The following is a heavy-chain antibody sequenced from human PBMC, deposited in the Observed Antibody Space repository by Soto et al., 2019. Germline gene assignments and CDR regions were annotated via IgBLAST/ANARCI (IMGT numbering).Heavy chain of an antibody. Sequence: SETLSLTCTVSGGSISSGGYYWSWIRQHPGKGLEWIGYIYYSGTTYYNPSLKSRVTISVDTSKNQFSLKLSSVTAADTAVYYCARSPEATVTAFYYWSQGTLVTVSS. D-gene: IGHD4-4*01. CDR3: ARSPEATVTAFYY. V-gene: IGHV4-31*03. J-gene: IGHJ4*02. CDR1: GGSISSGGYY. CDR2: IYYSGTT.